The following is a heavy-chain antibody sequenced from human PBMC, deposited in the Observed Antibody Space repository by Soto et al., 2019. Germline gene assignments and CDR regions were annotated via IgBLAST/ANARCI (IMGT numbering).Heavy chain of an antibody. V-gene: IGHV3-23*01. Sequence: EVQLLESGGGLVQPGGSLRLSCGVSGFTFSTYAMSWVRQAPGKGLEWVSAISGSGNKTFYADSVKGRFTISRDNSKNPLHLHMSSLRVEDTAVYYCVRGVRLHFDLWGQGTLVTVSS. CDR3: VRGVRLHFDL. J-gene: IGHJ4*02. CDR1: GFTFSTYA. CDR2: ISGSGNKT.